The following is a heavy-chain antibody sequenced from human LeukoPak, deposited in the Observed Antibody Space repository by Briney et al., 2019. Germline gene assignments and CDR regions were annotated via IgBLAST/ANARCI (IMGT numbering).Heavy chain of an antibody. Sequence: GGALRVSCAASGFTFSSYAMSWGRQAPGKGLEWVSAISGSGGSTYYADSVKGRFTISRDNSKNTLYLQMNSLRAEDTAVYHCAKASRPPSWLRFGTDHWGQGTLVTVSS. D-gene: IGHD5-12*01. CDR3: AKASRPPSWLRFGTDH. CDR1: GFTFSSYA. V-gene: IGHV3-23*01. J-gene: IGHJ4*02. CDR2: ISGSGGST.